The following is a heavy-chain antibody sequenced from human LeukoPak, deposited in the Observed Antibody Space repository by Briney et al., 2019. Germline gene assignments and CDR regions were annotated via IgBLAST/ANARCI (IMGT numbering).Heavy chain of an antibody. CDR3: ARTIAVAGTFAMDV. D-gene: IGHD6-13*01. J-gene: IGHJ6*02. CDR2: INHSGST. CDR1: GGSFSGYY. V-gene: IGHV4-34*01. Sequence: KTSETLSLTCAVYGGSFSGYYWSWIRQPPGKGLEWIGEINHSGSTNYNPSLKSRVTISVDTSKNQFSLRLSSVTAADTAVYFCARTIAVAGTFAMDVWGQGTTVTVSS.